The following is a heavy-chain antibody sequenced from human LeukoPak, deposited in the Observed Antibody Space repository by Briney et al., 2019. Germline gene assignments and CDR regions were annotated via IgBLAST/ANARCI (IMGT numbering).Heavy chain of an antibody. V-gene: IGHV3-53*01. CDR1: GFTVSSNY. J-gene: IGHJ4*02. CDR2: IYSGGST. Sequence: GGSLRLSCAASGFTVSSNYMSWVRQAPGKGLEWVSVIYSGGSTYYADSVKGRFTISRDNSKNTLYLQMNSLRAEDTAVYYCARARRDGYTGVFDYWGQGTLVTVSS. CDR3: ARARRDGYTGVFDY. D-gene: IGHD5-24*01.